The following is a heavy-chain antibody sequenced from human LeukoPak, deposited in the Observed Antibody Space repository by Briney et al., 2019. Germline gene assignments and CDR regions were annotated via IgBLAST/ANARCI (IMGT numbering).Heavy chain of an antibody. CDR3: ARGRDGYNFLNRGEYYYFDY. J-gene: IGHJ4*02. V-gene: IGHV4-59*10. Sequence: SETLSLTCAVYGGSFSGYYWSWIRQPAGKGLEWIGRFYTSGSTNYNPSLKSRVTISVDTSKNQFSLKLSTVTAADTAVYYCARGRDGYNFLNRGEYYYFDYWGQGTLVTVSS. D-gene: IGHD5-24*01. CDR1: GGSFSGYY. CDR2: FYTSGST.